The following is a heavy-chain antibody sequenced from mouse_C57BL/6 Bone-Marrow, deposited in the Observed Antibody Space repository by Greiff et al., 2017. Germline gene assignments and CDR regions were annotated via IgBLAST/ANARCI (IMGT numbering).Heavy chain of an antibody. CDR1: GYSFTDYN. J-gene: IGHJ4*01. Sequence: SGPELVKPGASVKISCKASGYSFTDYNMNWVKQSNGKSLEWIGVINPNYGTTSYNQKFKGKATLTVDQSSSTSYMQLNSLPSEDSAVYYCARGYDYDYAMDYWGQGTSVTVSS. V-gene: IGHV1-39*01. CDR2: INPNYGTT. CDR3: ARGYDYDYAMDY. D-gene: IGHD2-4*01.